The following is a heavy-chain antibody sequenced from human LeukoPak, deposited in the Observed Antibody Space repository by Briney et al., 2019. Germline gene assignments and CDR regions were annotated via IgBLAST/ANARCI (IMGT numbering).Heavy chain of an antibody. CDR3: GRCISTSLLVNDR. CDR2: ISVSSTNI. Sequence: AGSLRLSCAASGFIVSNYAMTWVRQAPGKGLEWVSVISVSSTNIQYADSVKGRFNISRDNAKNSLYLQMDSLRAEDTAVYYCGRCISTSLLVNDRWGQGTLVTVSS. V-gene: IGHV3-21*01. D-gene: IGHD5-24*01. CDR1: GFIVSNYA. J-gene: IGHJ5*02.